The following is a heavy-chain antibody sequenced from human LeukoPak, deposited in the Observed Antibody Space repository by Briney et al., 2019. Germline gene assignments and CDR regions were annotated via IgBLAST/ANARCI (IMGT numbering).Heavy chain of an antibody. CDR2: IYYGGTS. Sequence: SETLSLTCTVSGGSISGDYWGWIRQPPGGGLEWIGYIYYGGTSDYNPSLKSRVTISVDRSKNQFSLKLTSVTAADTAVYYCTRVSSGWRLYYFDYWGQGTLVTVSS. CDR1: GGSISGDY. V-gene: IGHV4-59*08. J-gene: IGHJ4*02. D-gene: IGHD6-19*01. CDR3: TRVSSGWRLYYFDY.